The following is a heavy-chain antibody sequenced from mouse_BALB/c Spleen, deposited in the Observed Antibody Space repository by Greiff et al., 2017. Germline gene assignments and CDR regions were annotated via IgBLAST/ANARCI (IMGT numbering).Heavy chain of an antibody. Sequence: EVQGVESGGGLVQPGGSLKLSCAASGFTFSSYTMSWVRQTPEKRLEWVAYISNGGGSTYYPDTVKGRFTISRDNAKNTLYLQMSSLKSEDTAMYYCARHVHYYGSSYGYFDVWGAGTTVTVSS. V-gene: IGHV5-12-2*01. CDR2: ISNGGGST. D-gene: IGHD1-1*01. CDR1: GFTFSSYT. CDR3: ARHVHYYGSSYGYFDV. J-gene: IGHJ1*01.